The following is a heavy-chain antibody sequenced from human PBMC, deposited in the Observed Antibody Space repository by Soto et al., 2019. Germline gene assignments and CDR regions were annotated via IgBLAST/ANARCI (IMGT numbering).Heavy chain of an antibody. Sequence: ASVKVSCKASGYTFTSYGISWVRQAPGQGLEWMGWISAYNGNTNYAQKLQGRVTMTTDTSTSTAYMELRSLRSDDTAVYYCARVYYDFWSGSPSDYYYGMDVWGQGTTVTVSS. CDR1: GYTFTSYG. D-gene: IGHD3-3*01. J-gene: IGHJ6*02. V-gene: IGHV1-18*01. CDR3: ARVYYDFWSGSPSDYYYGMDV. CDR2: ISAYNGNT.